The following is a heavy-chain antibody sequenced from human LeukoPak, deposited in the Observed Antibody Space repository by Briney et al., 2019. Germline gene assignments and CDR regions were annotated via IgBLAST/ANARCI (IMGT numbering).Heavy chain of an antibody. V-gene: IGHV1-2*02. CDR3: ARSYCSSTSCSDYMDV. Sequence: ASVKVSCKASGYTFTGYYMHWVRQAPGQGLEWMGWINPNSGGTNRAQKFQGRVTMTGDTSISTGYMELSRLRSDDTAVYYCARSYCSSTSCSDYMDVWGKGTTVTVSS. D-gene: IGHD2-2*01. CDR1: GYTFTGYY. J-gene: IGHJ6*03. CDR2: INPNSGGT.